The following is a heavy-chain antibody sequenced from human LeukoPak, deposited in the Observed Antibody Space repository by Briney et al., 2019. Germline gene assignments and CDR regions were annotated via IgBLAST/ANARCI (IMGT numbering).Heavy chain of an antibody. Sequence: ASVKVSCKASGYTFTSYYMHWVRQAPGQGLEWMAIINPSGGSTTYAQKFQGRVTMTRDTSTSTVYMELSSLRSEDTAVYYCARDWAMIDRTRAFDIWGQGTMVTVSS. D-gene: IGHD3-22*01. CDR1: GYTFTSYY. V-gene: IGHV1-46*01. CDR2: INPSGGST. J-gene: IGHJ3*02. CDR3: ARDWAMIDRTRAFDI.